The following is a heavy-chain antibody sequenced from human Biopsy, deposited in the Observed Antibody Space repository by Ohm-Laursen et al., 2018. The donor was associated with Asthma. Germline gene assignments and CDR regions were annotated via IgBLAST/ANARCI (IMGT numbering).Heavy chain of an antibody. CDR1: GGTFNTYV. V-gene: IGHV1-69*13. D-gene: IGHD2-2*01. CDR3: ARKAGSCISRTCYSLDF. CDR2: INSVFGTT. J-gene: IGHJ4*02. Sequence: SVKVSCKSLGGTFNTYVIGWVRQAPGQGLEWMGRINSVFGTTTYPQKFQDRATITADDSTSTVYMELSSLRSEDTAVYYCARKAGSCISRTCYSLDFWGQGTLVTVSS.